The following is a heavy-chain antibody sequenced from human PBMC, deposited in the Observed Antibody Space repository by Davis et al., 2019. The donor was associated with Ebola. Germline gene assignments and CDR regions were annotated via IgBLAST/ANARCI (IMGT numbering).Heavy chain of an antibody. CDR2: ISYDGSNK. CDR3: ARTTNLDY. V-gene: IGHV3-30*04. D-gene: IGHD1-26*01. J-gene: IGHJ4*02. CDR1: GFTFSGYA. Sequence: GESLKISCAASGFTFSGYAMHWVRQAPGKGLEWVAVISYDGSNKYYADSVKGRFTISRDNSKNTLYLQMNSLRAEDTAVYYCARTTNLDYWGQGTLVTVSS.